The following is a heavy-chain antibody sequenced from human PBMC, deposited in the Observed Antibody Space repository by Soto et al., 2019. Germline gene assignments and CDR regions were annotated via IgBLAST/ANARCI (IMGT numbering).Heavy chain of an antibody. Sequence: GSLRLSCAASGFTVSGKKYLAWVRQALGKGLEWVSAPYDVDGTYYGDSVKGRFTTSVDTCKTIVCLQMNGPRSDDQAVYYCASCNLREHAYDIWGRGTAVTVAS. CDR3: ASCNLREHAYDI. CDR2: PYDVDGT. J-gene: IGHJ3*02. V-gene: IGHV3-53*01. CDR1: GFTVSGKKY. D-gene: IGHD4-17*01.